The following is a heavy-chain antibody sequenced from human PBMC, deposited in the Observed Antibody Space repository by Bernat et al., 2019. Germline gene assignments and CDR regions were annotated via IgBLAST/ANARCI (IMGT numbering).Heavy chain of an antibody. CDR2: IYSGGST. V-gene: IGHV3-66*03. J-gene: IGHJ3*02. D-gene: IGHD6-6*01. CDR3: AREYSSSADAFDI. CDR1: GFTVSSNY. Sequence: EVQLVESGGGLIQPGGSLRLSCAASGFTVSSNYMSWVRQAPGKGLEWVSVIYSGGSTYYADSVKGRFTISRDNSKNTLYLQMNSLRAEDTAVYYCAREYSSSADAFDIWGQGTMVTVSS.